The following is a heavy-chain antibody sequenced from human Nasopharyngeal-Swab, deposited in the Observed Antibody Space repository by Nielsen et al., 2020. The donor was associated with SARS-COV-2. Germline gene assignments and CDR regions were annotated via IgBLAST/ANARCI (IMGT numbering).Heavy chain of an antibody. D-gene: IGHD3-22*01. J-gene: IGHJ6*02. CDR3: AREGPYDSSGYYADYYYYGMDV. V-gene: IGHV3-23*01. Sequence: GESLKISCAASGFSFSSYAMSWVRQAPGKGLEWVSAISGSGGSTYHADSVKGRFTISRDNAKNSLYLQMNSLRDEDTAVYYCAREGPYDSSGYYADYYYYGMDVWGQGTTVTVSS. CDR1: GFSFSSYA. CDR2: ISGSGGST.